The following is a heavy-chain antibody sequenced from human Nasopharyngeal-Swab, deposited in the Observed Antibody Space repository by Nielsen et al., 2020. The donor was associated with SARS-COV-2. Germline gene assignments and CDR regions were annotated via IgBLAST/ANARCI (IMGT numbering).Heavy chain of an antibody. CDR3: STGRDYGFDI. V-gene: IGHV3-48*02. J-gene: IGHJ3*02. CDR2: ITASSSAT. CDR1: GFTFRTYS. Sequence: LKISCSASGFTFRTYSMNWVRQAPGKGLEWVAHITASSSATNYADFVRGRFTISRDNARNSLYLQMNTLRNEDTAVFYCSTGRDYGFDIWGQGTMVAVSS. D-gene: IGHD4/OR15-4a*01.